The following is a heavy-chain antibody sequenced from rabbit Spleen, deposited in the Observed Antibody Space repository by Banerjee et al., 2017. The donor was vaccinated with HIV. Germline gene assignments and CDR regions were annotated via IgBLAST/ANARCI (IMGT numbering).Heavy chain of an antibody. J-gene: IGHJ4*01. CDR1: GFSFSSSYW. V-gene: IGHV1S45*01. D-gene: IGHD6-1*01. Sequence: QEQLEESGGDLVKPEGSLTLTCTASGFSFSSSYWICWVRQAPGKGPEWIACISAGTSGSTYYASWAKGRFTVSKTSSTTVTLQMTSLTAADTATYFCARPHPGAAGYGYAVFNLWGPGTLVTVS. CDR2: ISAGTSGST. CDR3: ARPHPGAAGYGYAVFNL.